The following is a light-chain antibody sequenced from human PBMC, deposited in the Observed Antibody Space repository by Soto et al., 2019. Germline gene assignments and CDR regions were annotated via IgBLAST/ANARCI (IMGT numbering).Light chain of an antibody. CDR1: QTISSC. CDR3: QQYKGFPWT. J-gene: IGKJ1*01. CDR2: KAS. Sequence: DIQMTQSPSTLSSSVGDSVTITCRASQTISSCLAWYQQKPGRAPQLVIYKASSLESGVPARFSGSGAGTEFTLTISSLQPDDFATYYCQQYKGFPWTFGQGTKVDIK. V-gene: IGKV1-5*03.